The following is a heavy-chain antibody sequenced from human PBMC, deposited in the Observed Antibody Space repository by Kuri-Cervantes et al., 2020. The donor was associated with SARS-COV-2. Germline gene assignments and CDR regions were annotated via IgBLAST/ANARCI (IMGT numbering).Heavy chain of an antibody. V-gene: IGHV4-39*07. CDR1: GGSISSSSYY. D-gene: IGHD3-9*01. CDR3: ANARYLTYAFDY. J-gene: IGHJ4*02. CDR2: IYYSGST. Sequence: SETLSLTCTVSGGSISSSSYYWGWIRQPPGKGLEWIGSIYYSGSTYYNPSLRSRVTISVQTSKNQFSLNLSSLTAADTATYFCANARYLTYAFDYWGQGNLVTVSS.